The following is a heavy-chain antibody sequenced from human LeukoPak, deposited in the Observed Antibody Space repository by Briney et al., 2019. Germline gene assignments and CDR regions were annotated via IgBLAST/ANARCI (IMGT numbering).Heavy chain of an antibody. CDR2: IFDPGRT. J-gene: IGHJ4*02. D-gene: IGHD1-26*01. V-gene: IGHV4-59*01. Sequence: SETLSLTCTVSGGSISSYYWSWIRQPPGKGLEGIGHIFDPGRTKYSPSLKSRVTISVDTSKNQVSLTLTSVTAADTAMYFCAGGPRGVGLIHYWGQGTLVIVSS. CDR3: AGGPRGVGLIHY. CDR1: GGSISSYY.